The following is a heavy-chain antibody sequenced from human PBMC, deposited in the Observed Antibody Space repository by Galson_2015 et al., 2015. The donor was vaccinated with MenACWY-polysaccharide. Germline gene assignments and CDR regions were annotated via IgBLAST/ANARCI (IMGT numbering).Heavy chain of an antibody. Sequence: SETLSLTCTVSGASISSSGYYWGWIRQPPGKGLEWIGSIFYSGVTYYNPSLKSRVTISVDTSKNQFSLKLSSVTAADTAVHYCARYCSTASCYNYFDYWGQGTLITVSS. CDR2: IFYSGVT. J-gene: IGHJ4*02. D-gene: IGHD2-2*02. CDR1: GASISSSGYY. CDR3: ARYCSTASCYNYFDY. V-gene: IGHV4-39*01.